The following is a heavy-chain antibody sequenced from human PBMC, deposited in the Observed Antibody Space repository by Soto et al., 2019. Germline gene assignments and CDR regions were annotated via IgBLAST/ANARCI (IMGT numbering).Heavy chain of an antibody. Sequence: QLRLQESGSGLVKPSQTLSLTCAVSGGSISSGGYSWSWIRQPPGKGLEWIGYIYHSGSTYYNPSLKSRVTISVDRSKNQFSLKLSPVTAADTAVYYCARGQVVAAQHWGQGTLVTVSS. J-gene: IGHJ4*02. V-gene: IGHV4-30-2*01. CDR2: IYHSGST. CDR1: GGSISSGGYS. CDR3: ARGQVVAAQH. D-gene: IGHD2-15*01.